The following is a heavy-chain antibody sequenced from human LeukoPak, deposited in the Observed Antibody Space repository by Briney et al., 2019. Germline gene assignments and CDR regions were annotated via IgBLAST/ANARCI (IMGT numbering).Heavy chain of an antibody. J-gene: IGHJ4*02. V-gene: IGHV3-23*01. CDR1: GFTFSSYA. CDR3: AKRGGANSGSYSY. Sequence: QAGGSLRLSCAASGFTFSSYAMSWVRQAPGKGLEWVSAISGSGGGTYYADSVKGRFTISRDNSKNTLYLQMNSLRAEDTAVYYCAKRGGANSGSYSYWGQGALVTVSS. CDR2: ISGSGGGT. D-gene: IGHD1-26*01.